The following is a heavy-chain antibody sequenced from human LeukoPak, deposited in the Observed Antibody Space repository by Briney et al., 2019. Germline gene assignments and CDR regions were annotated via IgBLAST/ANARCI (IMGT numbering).Heavy chain of an antibody. CDR1: GFTFSSYA. V-gene: IGHV3-23*01. CDR3: AKESSATVIILYYFDY. J-gene: IGHJ4*02. Sequence: GGSLRLSCAASGFTFSSYAMSWVRQAPGKGLEWLAAISGSGGSTYYADFVKGRFTISRDNSKNSLYLQMNSLRAEDTAVYYCAKESSATVIILYYFDYWGQGTLVTVSS. D-gene: IGHD4-17*01. CDR2: ISGSGGST.